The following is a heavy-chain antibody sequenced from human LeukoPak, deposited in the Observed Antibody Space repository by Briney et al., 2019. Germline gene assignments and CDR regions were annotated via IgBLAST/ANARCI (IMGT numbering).Heavy chain of an antibody. Sequence: GGSLRLSCAASGFTFSSYSMSWVRQAPGKGLEWVSAISGSGGSTYYADSVKGRLTISRDNSKNTLYLQMNSLRAEDTAVYYCAKDPSCSGGSCYGVDPWGQGTLVTVSS. J-gene: IGHJ5*02. V-gene: IGHV3-23*01. CDR3: AKDPSCSGGSCYGVDP. D-gene: IGHD2-15*01. CDR1: GFTFSSYS. CDR2: ISGSGGST.